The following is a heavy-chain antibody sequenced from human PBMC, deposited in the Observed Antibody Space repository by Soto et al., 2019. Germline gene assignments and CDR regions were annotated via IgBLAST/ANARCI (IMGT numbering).Heavy chain of an antibody. CDR1: GVYISEKY. V-gene: IGHV4-4*07. D-gene: IGHD3-22*01. CDR3: ARGWRYYDSSGYYYGGYYFDY. Sequence: PSETLSRTSRVSGVYISEKYWNWVRPPPGKGLEWIGLIFANGHTDYNPSLKSRVTISVDTSKNQFSLKLSSVTAADTAVYYCARGWRYYDSSGYYYGGYYFDYWGQGTLVTVSS. J-gene: IGHJ4*02. CDR2: IFANGHT.